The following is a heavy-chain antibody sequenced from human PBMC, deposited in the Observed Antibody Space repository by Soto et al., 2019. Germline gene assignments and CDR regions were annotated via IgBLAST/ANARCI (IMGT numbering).Heavy chain of an antibody. J-gene: IGHJ3*02. CDR3: AREPGYCSSTSSYTGDALDI. V-gene: IGHV4-61*01. CDR1: GGSVSSGSYY. D-gene: IGHD2-2*02. Sequence: SETLSLTCTVSGGSVSSGSYYWSWIRQPPGKGLEWIGYIYYSGSTNYNPSLKSRVTISVDTSKNQFSLKLSSVTAADTAVYYCAREPGYCSSTSSYTGDALDIWGQGTMVTVSS. CDR2: IYYSGST.